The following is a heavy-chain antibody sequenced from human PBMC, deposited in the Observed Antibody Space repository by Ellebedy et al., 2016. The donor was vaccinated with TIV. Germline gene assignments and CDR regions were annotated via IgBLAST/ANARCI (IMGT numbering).Heavy chain of an antibody. CDR2: INPNGGGT. D-gene: IGHD2-8*01. CDR3: ARDRFRTAVNGAPFDF. J-gene: IGHJ4*02. Sequence: ASVKVSCKASGGTFSTFTINWVRQAPGHGLEWMGWINPNGGGTHYAQKFQGRVTMTGDTSISTAYLELSRLTSDDTAVYYCARDRFRTAVNGAPFDFWGQGTAVAVS. V-gene: IGHV1-2*02. CDR1: GGTFSTFT.